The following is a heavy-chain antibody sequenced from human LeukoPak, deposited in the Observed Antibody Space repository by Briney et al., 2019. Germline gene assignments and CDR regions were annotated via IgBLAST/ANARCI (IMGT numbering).Heavy chain of an antibody. J-gene: IGHJ4*02. D-gene: IGHD6-13*01. CDR1: GFTFSNSV. CDR3: AEAAHSSSWYYFDY. V-gene: IGHV3-30*18. CDR2: ISYDGSNK. Sequence: GGSLRLSCAASGFTFSNSVMHWVRQAPGKGLEWVASISYDGSNKYYPDSVKGRFTFSRDNSKNTLYLQMNSLRTEDTAVYYCAEAAHSSSWYYFDYWGQGTPVTVSS.